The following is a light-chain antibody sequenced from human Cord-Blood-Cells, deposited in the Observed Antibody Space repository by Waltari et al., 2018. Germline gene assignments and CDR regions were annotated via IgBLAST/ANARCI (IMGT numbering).Light chain of an antibody. CDR2: GAS. Sequence: EIVLTQSPGTLSLSPGERATLSCRASQSVSSSYLAWYQQKPGQAPRLLIYGASSRATGIPDRFSGSGSVSDFTLTISRLEPEDFAVYYCQQYGSSPSYTFGQGTNLEIK. V-gene: IGKV3-20*01. CDR1: QSVSSSY. CDR3: QQYGSSPSYT. J-gene: IGKJ2*01.